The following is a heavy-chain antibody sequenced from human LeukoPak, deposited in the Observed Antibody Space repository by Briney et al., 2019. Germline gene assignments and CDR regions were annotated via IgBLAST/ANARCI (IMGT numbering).Heavy chain of an antibody. CDR2: ISSSSSYI. CDR1: GFTFSSYS. J-gene: IGHJ4*02. D-gene: IGHD5-18*01. CDR3: ANDLGWIQLNLG. Sequence: PGRSLRLSCAASGFTFSSYSMNWVRQAPGKGLEWVSSISSSSSYIYYADSVKGRFTISRDNAKNSLYLQMNSLRAEDTAEYYCANDLGWIQLNLGRGQGTLVTVSS. V-gene: IGHV3-21*01.